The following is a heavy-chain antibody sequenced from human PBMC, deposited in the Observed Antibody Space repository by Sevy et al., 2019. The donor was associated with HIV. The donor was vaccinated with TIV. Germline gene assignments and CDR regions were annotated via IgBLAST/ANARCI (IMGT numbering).Heavy chain of an antibody. Sequence: GGSLRLSCVVSGLTFSSDSMNWVRQAPGKGLEWPAYISSSSRTIYYADSVEGRFTISRDNDKKSVFLQMNNLRDEDSATYYCARDVDTPFVRSFDSWGQGTLVTVSS. J-gene: IGHJ4*02. V-gene: IGHV3-48*02. D-gene: IGHD5-18*01. CDR3: ARDVDTPFVRSFDS. CDR1: GLTFSSDS. CDR2: ISSSSRTI.